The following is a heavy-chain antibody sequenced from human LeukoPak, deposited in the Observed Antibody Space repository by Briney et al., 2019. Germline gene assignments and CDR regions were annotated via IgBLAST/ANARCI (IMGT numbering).Heavy chain of an antibody. V-gene: IGHV4-39*01. CDR2: IYYSRST. CDR3: ARVTMVRGVIATFDY. J-gene: IGHJ4*02. CDR1: GGSISSSSYY. D-gene: IGHD3-10*01. Sequence: SETLSLTCTVSGGSISSSSYYWGWIRQPPGKGLEWIGSIYYSRSTYYNPSLRSRVTMSVDTFKNQFSLKLSSVTAADTAVIYCARVTMVRGVIATFDYWGQGTLVTVSS.